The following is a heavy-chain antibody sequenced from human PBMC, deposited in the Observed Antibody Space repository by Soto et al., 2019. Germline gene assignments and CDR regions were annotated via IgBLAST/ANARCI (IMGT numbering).Heavy chain of an antibody. D-gene: IGHD1-26*01. CDR1: GGSISRYY. CDR2: IYYSGST. J-gene: IGHJ2*01. CDR3: ARHREGYFDL. Sequence: SETLSLTCTVSGGSISRYYWSWIRQPPGKELEWIGYIYYSGSTNYNPSLKSRVTISVDTSKNQFSLKLSSVTAADTAVYYCARHREGYFDLWGRGTLVTVSS. V-gene: IGHV4-59*08.